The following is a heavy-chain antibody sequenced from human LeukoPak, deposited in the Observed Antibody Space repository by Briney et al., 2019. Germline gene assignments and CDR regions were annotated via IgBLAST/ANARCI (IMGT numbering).Heavy chain of an antibody. CDR2: INPSGGYT. J-gene: IGHJ4*02. CDR3: ARGLHLRYYDRSGYFDY. Sequence: ASVKVSCKASGYTFTSYYMHWVRQAPGQGLEWMGIINPSGGYTNYAQKSQGRVTMTRDTSTSTVYMELSSLRSEDTAVYYCARGLHLRYYDRSGYFDYWGQGTLVTVSS. V-gene: IGHV1-46*01. CDR1: GYTFTSYY. D-gene: IGHD3-22*01.